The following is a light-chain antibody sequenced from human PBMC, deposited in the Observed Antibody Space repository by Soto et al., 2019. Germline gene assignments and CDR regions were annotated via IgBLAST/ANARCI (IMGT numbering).Light chain of an antibody. CDR3: SSHAGSNNYV. CDR1: SSDVGAYNY. Sequence: QSVLTQPPSASGSPGQSVTISCTGTSSDVGAYNYVSWYQQHPGKAPKLMIYEVSKRPSGVPDRFSGSKSGNTASLTVSGLQAEDEADYYRSSHAGSNNYVFGTGTKVTVL. J-gene: IGLJ1*01. CDR2: EVS. V-gene: IGLV2-8*01.